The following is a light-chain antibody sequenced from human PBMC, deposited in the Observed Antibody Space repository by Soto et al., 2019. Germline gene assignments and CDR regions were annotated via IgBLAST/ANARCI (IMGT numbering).Light chain of an antibody. V-gene: IGKV1-12*01. Sequence: DIQVTQSPPSMAASVGDRVTITCRASQDIGNWMTWYQQKPGKAPKLLIYSASTLVRGVPSRFSGSGSGTEFTLTISGLQPEDFATYYCQQANRFPPTFGQGTRLEI. CDR1: QDIGNW. J-gene: IGKJ5*01. CDR3: QQANRFPPT. CDR2: SAS.